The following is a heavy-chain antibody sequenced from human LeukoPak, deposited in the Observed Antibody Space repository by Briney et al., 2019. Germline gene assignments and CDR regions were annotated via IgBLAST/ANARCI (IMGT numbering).Heavy chain of an antibody. V-gene: IGHV3-53*01. Sequence: GGSLRLSCTVSGFTVSSNSMSWVRLAPGKGLEWVSFIYSDNTHYSDSVKGRFTISRDNSKNTLYLQMNSLRAEDTAVYYCARRAGAYSHPYDYWGQGTLVTVSS. CDR3: ARRAGAYSHPYDY. CDR2: IYSDNT. J-gene: IGHJ4*02. D-gene: IGHD4/OR15-4a*01. CDR1: GFTVSSNS.